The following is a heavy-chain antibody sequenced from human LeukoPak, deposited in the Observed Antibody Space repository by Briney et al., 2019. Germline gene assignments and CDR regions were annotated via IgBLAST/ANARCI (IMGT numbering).Heavy chain of an antibody. CDR2: IKQDGSEK. CDR1: GFTFSSYW. V-gene: IGHV3-7*03. CDR3: AKDLGYDYVRGEGNFYDY. Sequence: HPGGSLRLSCAASGFTFSSYWMSWVRQAPGKGLEWVANIKQDGSEKYYVDSVKGRFTISRDNSKNTLYLQMSSLRVEDTAVYYCAKDLGYDYVRGEGNFYDYWGQGTLVTVSS. D-gene: IGHD3-16*01. J-gene: IGHJ4*02.